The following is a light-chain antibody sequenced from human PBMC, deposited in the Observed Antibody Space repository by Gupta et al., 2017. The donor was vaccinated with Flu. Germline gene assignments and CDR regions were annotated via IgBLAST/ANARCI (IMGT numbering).Light chain of an antibody. J-gene: IGLJ1*01. CDR2: ANS. V-gene: IGLV1-40*01. CDR3: QSYDSSLNAYV. CDR1: SSNFGAGYE. Sequence: QSALAQPPSVSGPPGQRVTISCTGRSSNFGAGYEVHWYQHLPGTAPKLLIYANSDRPSGIPDRFSGSKSGVSASLAITGLQPGDEADYYCQSYDSSLNAYVFGTGTRVTVL.